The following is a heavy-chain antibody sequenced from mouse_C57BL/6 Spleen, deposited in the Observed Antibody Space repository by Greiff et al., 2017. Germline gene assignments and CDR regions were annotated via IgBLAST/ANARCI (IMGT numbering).Heavy chain of an antibody. CDR3: ARGNYVNYAMDY. CDR1: GYSITSGYY. D-gene: IGHD1-1*01. J-gene: IGHJ4*01. Sequence: EVQLQESGPGLVKPSQSLSLTCSVTGYSITSGYYWNWIRQFPGNKLEWMGYISYDGSNNYNPSLKNRISITRDTSKNQFFLKLNSVTTEDTATYYCARGNYVNYAMDYWGQGTSVTVSS. V-gene: IGHV3-6*01. CDR2: ISYDGSN.